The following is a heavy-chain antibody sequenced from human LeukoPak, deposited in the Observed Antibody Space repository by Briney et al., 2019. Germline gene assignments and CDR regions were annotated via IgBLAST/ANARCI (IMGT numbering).Heavy chain of an antibody. V-gene: IGHV3-48*01. CDR3: ARGTAMVNFDY. CDR1: GFTFSTYS. J-gene: IGHJ4*02. D-gene: IGHD5-18*01. Sequence: GGSLRLSCAASGFTFSTYSMNWVRQAPGRGLEWVSYITISSSTIYYADSVKGRFTISRDNAKNSLYLQMNSLRAEDTAVYYCARGTAMVNFDYWGQGTLVTVSS. CDR2: ITISSSTI.